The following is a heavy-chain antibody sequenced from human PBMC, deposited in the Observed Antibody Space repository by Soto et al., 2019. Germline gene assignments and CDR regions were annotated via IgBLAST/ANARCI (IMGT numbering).Heavy chain of an antibody. CDR3: ASSYGSGYRAFDY. CDR2: INPILSMS. V-gene: IGHV1-69*02. J-gene: IGHJ4*02. Sequence: QVQLVQSGAEVKKPGSSVRVSCKASGDTFSFYSINWVRQAPGLGLEWMGRINPILSMSNYAQRFQGRVTATAEKSTSTAYMELSSLRSEDTAMYYCASSYGSGYRAFDYWGQGALVTVSS. D-gene: IGHD3-10*01. CDR1: GDTFSFYS.